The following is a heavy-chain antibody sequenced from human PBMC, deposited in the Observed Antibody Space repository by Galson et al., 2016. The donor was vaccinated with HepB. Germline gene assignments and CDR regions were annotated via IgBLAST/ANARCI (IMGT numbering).Heavy chain of an antibody. J-gene: IGHJ4*02. CDR3: AKGTTLQVHFGYFDH. CDR2: ISDSGGST. V-gene: IGHV3-23*01. D-gene: IGHD1/OR15-1a*01. CDR1: GFTFSNYA. Sequence: SLRLSCAASGFTFSNYAMSWGRRAPGKGLEWVSGISDSGGSTYFADSVMGRFTISRDNSKNTLYLQMNSLRVGDTAVYYCAKGTTLQVHFGYFDHWGQGTLVTVSS.